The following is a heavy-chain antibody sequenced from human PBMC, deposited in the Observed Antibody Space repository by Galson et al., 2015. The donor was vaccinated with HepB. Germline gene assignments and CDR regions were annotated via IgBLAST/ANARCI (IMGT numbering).Heavy chain of an antibody. V-gene: IGHV1-2*04. D-gene: IGHD2-2*01. J-gene: IGHJ4*02. CDR2: INPNSGGT. CDR3: ARGRIDCSSTSCPFDY. CDR1: GYTFTGYF. Sequence: SVKVSCKASGYTFTGYFMHWVRQAPGQGLEWMGWINPNSGGTNYAQKFQGWVTMTRDTSIRTAYMELSRLRYGDTAVYYCARGRIDCSSTSCPFDYWGQGTLLTVSS.